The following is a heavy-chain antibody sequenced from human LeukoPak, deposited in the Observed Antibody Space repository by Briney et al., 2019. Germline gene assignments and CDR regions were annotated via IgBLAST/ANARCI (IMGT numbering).Heavy chain of an antibody. V-gene: IGHV3-7*01. J-gene: IGHJ4*02. D-gene: IGHD2-21*01. CDR3: ARRGGDPFDS. CDR2: VNRDGSET. Sequence: VRQVPXXGPEWVANVNRDGSETYYLDSVRGRFTISRDNAKNSLYLQMNSLRAEDTAIYYCARRGGDPFDSWGQGTLVTVSS.